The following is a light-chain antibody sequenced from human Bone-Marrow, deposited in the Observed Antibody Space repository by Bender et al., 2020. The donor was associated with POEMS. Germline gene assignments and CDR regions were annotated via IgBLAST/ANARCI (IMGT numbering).Light chain of an antibody. CDR3: QSYDKRLSGSRV. CDR2: YNN. J-gene: IGLJ3*02. V-gene: IGLV1-40*01. Sequence: QSVLTQPPSVSGAPGQRVTISCTGNSSNIGAGYDVHWYQQFPGAAPKLLIYYNNNRPSGVPDRFSGSRSGTSASLAITGLQAEDEADYYCQSYDKRLSGSRVFGGGTKLTVL. CDR1: SSNIGAGYD.